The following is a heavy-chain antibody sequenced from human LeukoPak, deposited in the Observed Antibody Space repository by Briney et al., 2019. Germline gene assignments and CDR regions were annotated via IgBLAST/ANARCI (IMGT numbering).Heavy chain of an antibody. Sequence: PSETLSLTCAVSGYSIRSGYYWAWIRQPPGEGLEWIGSLHHTSSTYYNPSLKSRVTMSVDKSNNKFSLKLSSVTAADTALYYCARDRESSPWELLLDYWGQGILVTVSS. CDR2: LHHTSST. V-gene: IGHV4-38-2*02. CDR1: GYSIRSGYY. CDR3: ARDRESSPWELLLDY. J-gene: IGHJ4*02. D-gene: IGHD1-26*01.